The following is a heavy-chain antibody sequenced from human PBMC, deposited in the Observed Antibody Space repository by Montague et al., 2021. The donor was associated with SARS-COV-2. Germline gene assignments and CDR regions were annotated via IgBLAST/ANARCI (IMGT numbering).Heavy chain of an antibody. J-gene: IGHJ4*02. Sequence: SETLSLTCTVSGRSISSSSYCGGWMRPPPGTRLGWIGSIYYGGSTYYNPFLKSRVTISVDTSKHQFSLKLSSVTAADTAVYYCVEIVGSADYWGQGTLVTVSS. CDR2: IYYGGST. CDR3: VEIVGSADY. V-gene: IGHV4-39*01. CDR1: GRSISSSSYC. D-gene: IGHD1-26*01.